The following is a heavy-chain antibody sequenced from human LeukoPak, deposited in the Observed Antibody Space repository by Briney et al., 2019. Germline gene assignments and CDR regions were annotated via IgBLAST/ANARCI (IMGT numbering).Heavy chain of an antibody. CDR3: AKDDGDGYNYAFDY. Sequence: GGSLRLSCAASGFTVSSNYMSWVRQAPGKGLEWVSAISGSGGSTYYADSVKGRFTISRDNSKNTLYLQMNSLRAEDTAVYYCAKDDGDGYNYAFDYWGQGTLVTVSS. CDR1: GFTVSSNY. CDR2: ISGSGGST. D-gene: IGHD5-24*01. V-gene: IGHV3-23*01. J-gene: IGHJ4*02.